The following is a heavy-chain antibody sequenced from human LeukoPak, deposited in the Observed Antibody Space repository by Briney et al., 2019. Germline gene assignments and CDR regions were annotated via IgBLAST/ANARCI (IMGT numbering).Heavy chain of an antibody. V-gene: IGHV1-69*13. Sequence: ASVKVSCKASGGTFSSYAISWVRQAPGQGLEWMGGIIPIFGTANYAQKFQGRVTITADESTSTAYMELSSLRSEDTAVYCCAREREVVPAAKVWFDPWGQGTLVTVSS. CDR2: IIPIFGTA. CDR3: AREREVVPAAKVWFDP. J-gene: IGHJ5*02. D-gene: IGHD2-2*01. CDR1: GGTFSSYA.